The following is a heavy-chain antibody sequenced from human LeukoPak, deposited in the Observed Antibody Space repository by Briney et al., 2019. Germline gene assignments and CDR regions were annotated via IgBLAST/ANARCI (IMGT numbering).Heavy chain of an antibody. J-gene: IGHJ4*02. Sequence: GGSLRLSCAASGFTFSSHSMNWVRQAPGKGLEWVSAISGSGGSTYYADSVKGRFTISRDNSKNTLYLQMNSLRAEDTAVYYCAKDRGGSYHQHWGQGTLVTVSS. CDR3: AKDRGGSYHQH. CDR1: GFTFSSHS. V-gene: IGHV3-23*01. CDR2: ISGSGGST. D-gene: IGHD1-26*01.